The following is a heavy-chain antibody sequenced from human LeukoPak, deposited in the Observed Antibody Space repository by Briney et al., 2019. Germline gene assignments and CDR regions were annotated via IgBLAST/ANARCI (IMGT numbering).Heavy chain of an antibody. J-gene: IGHJ5*02. CDR3: ARDGYGDYVMWFDP. D-gene: IGHD4-17*01. CDR1: GFTFDDYG. V-gene: IGHV3-20*04. CDR2: INWNGGST. Sequence: GGSLRLSCAASGFTFDDYGMSWVRQAPGKGLEWVSGINWNGGSTGYADSVKGRFTISRDNAKNSLYLQINSLRAEDTALYYCARDGYGDYVMWFDPWGQGTQVTVSS.